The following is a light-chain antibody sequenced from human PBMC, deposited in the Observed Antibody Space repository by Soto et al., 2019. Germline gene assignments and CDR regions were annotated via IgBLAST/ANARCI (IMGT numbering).Light chain of an antibody. CDR2: AAS. J-gene: IGKJ5*01. V-gene: IGKV1-12*01. CDR1: HGISIW. Sequence: DIQMTQSQSAVYVYVGDRVTITCRASHGISIWLAWYQQKPVKAPKLLIYAASSLQSGVPSRFCDSGSGPDFTHTISRLQREDFANDYFHQANSFPITFGQGTRLEI. CDR3: HQANSFPIT.